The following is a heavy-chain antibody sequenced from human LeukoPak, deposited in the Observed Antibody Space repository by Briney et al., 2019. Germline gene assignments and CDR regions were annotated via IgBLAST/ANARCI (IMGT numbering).Heavy chain of an antibody. D-gene: IGHD2-15*01. CDR2: ISGSGGST. Sequence: PGGSLRLSCAASGFTFSSYAMSWVRQAPGKGLGWVSAISGSGGSTYYADSVKGRFTISRDNSKNTLYLKMNSLRAEDTAVYYCANRVVVAATNWFDPWGQGTLVTVSS. CDR3: ANRVVVAATNWFDP. CDR1: GFTFSSYA. J-gene: IGHJ5*02. V-gene: IGHV3-23*01.